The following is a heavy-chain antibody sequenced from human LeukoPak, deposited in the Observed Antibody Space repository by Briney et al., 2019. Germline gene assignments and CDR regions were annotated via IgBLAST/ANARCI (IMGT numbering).Heavy chain of an antibody. D-gene: IGHD2-2*01. CDR1: GGSISSGSYY. CDR2: IYTSGST. Sequence: SQTLSLTCTVSGGSISSGSYYWSWIRQPAGKGLEWIGRIYTSGSTNYNPSLKSRVTISVDTSKNQFSLKLSSVTAADTAVYYCARDRRICSSTSCPTYYYYYYYMDVWGKGATVTVSS. V-gene: IGHV4-61*02. CDR3: ARDRRICSSTSCPTYYYYYYYMDV. J-gene: IGHJ6*03.